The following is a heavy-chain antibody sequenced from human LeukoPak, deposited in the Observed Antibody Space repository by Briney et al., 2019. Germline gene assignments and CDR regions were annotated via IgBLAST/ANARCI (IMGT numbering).Heavy chain of an antibody. V-gene: IGHV3-15*01. Sequence: GGSLRLSCAASGFTFSYHWMTWVRQAPGKGLEWVGFIRSKADGGTTEYAAPVKGRFTISRDDSKNTLYLQMNSLKTEDTAVYYCATVWWNLPHSCGQGTLVTVSS. CDR2: IRSKADGGTT. J-gene: IGHJ5*02. CDR1: GFTFSYHW. CDR3: ATVWWNLPHS. D-gene: IGHD2-8*02.